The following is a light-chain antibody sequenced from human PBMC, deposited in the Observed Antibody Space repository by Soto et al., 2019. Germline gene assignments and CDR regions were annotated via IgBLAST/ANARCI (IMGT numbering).Light chain of an antibody. J-gene: IGKJ2*01. CDR2: GAS. CDR3: QQYNNWPPYT. Sequence: EIVMTQSPATLPVSPGERATLFCRASQSVSSNLAWYQQKPGQAPRLLIYGASTRASGIPARFSGSGSGTEFTLTISRLQSEDFAVYYCQQYNNWPPYTFGQGTKLEIK. CDR1: QSVSSN. V-gene: IGKV3-15*01.